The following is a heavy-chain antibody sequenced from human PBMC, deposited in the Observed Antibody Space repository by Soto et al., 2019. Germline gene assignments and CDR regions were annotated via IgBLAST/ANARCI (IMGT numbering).Heavy chain of an antibody. V-gene: IGHV3-7*03. D-gene: IGHD3-3*01. CDR2: IKQDGSEK. CDR3: ASDQDDFWSGYIGPFDY. Sequence: PWGSLRLSCAASGFTFISYWISCVRHSPLKWREWVANIKQDGSEKYYVDSVKGRFTISRDNAKNSLYLQMNSLRAEDTAVYYCASDQDDFWSGYIGPFDYWGQGTLVTVSS. J-gene: IGHJ4*02. CDR1: GFTFISYW.